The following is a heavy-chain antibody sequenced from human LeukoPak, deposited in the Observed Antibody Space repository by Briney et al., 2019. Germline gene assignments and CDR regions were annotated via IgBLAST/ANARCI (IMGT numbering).Heavy chain of an antibody. Sequence: GSSVKVSCKASGGTFSSYAISWVRQAPGQGLEWMGGVIPIFGTANYAQKFQGRVTITADKSTSTAYMELSSLRSEDTAVYYCARENGGWLNSFDYWGQGTLVTVSS. CDR2: VIPIFGTA. V-gene: IGHV1-69*06. CDR3: ARENGGWLNSFDY. J-gene: IGHJ4*02. CDR1: GGTFSSYA. D-gene: IGHD3-10*01.